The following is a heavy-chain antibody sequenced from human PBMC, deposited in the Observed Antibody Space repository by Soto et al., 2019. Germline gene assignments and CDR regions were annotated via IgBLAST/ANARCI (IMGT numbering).Heavy chain of an antibody. Sequence: PSETLSLTCTVSGGSISSYYWSWIRQPPGKGLEWIGYIYYSGSTNYNPSLKSRVTISVDTSKNQFSLKLSSVTAADTAVYYCASQYGDSVEDHYFDYWGQGTLVTVSS. J-gene: IGHJ4*02. D-gene: IGHD4-17*01. CDR2: IYYSGST. V-gene: IGHV4-59*08. CDR1: GGSISSYY. CDR3: ASQYGDSVEDHYFDY.